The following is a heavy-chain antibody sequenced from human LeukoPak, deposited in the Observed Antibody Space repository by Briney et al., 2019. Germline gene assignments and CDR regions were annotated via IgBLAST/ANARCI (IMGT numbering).Heavy chain of an antibody. D-gene: IGHD3-22*01. CDR2: ISIPSETI. CDR3: ARDRYYDSSGYSVFDL. Sequence: GGSLRLSCAASGFTFSSYAMNWVRQAPGKGLEWVSYISIPSETIYYADSVKGRFTTSRDNAKNSLYLQMNSLRDEDTAVYYCARDRYYDSSGYSVFDLWGQGTLVTVSS. V-gene: IGHV3-48*02. J-gene: IGHJ4*02. CDR1: GFTFSSYA.